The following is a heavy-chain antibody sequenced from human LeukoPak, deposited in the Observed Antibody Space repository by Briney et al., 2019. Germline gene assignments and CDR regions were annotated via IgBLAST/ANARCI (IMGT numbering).Heavy chain of an antibody. J-gene: IGHJ3*02. V-gene: IGHV3-7*01. CDR3: ARERWGDAFDI. CDR1: GFTLSSYW. Sequence: GGSLRLSCAASGFTLSSYWMSWVRQAPGKGLEWVANIKQDGSEKYYVDSVKGRFTISRDNSKNTLYLQMNSLRAEDTAVYYCARERWGDAFDIWGQGTMVTVSS. CDR2: IKQDGSEK. D-gene: IGHD3-16*01.